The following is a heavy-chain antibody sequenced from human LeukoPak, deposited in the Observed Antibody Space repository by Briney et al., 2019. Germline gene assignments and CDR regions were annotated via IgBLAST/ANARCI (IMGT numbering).Heavy chain of an antibody. CDR3: ARGGPRITIFGVARYYGMDV. V-gene: IGHV4-30-2*01. CDR2: IYHSGST. CDR1: GGSISSGGYS. Sequence: PSQTLSLTCAVSGGSISSGGYSWSWIRQPPGKGLEWIEYIYHSGSTYYNPSLKSRVTISVDRSKNQFSLKLSSVTAADTAVYYCARGGPRITIFGVARYYGMDVWGQGTTVTVSS. J-gene: IGHJ6*02. D-gene: IGHD3-3*01.